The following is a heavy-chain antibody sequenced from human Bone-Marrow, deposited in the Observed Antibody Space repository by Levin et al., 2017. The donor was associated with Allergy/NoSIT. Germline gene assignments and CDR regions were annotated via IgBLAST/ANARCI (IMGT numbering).Heavy chain of an antibody. J-gene: IGHJ6*03. D-gene: IGHD3-16*02. V-gene: IGHV4-34*01. CDR3: ARVSMITFGGVIVKGYYYYYMDV. CDR2: INHSGST. Sequence: SQTLSLTCAVYGGSFSGYYWSWIRQPPGKGLEWIGEINHSGSTNYNPSLKSRVTISVDTSKNQFSLKLSSVTAADTAVYYCARVSMITFGGVIVKGYYYYYMDVWGKGTTVTVSS. CDR1: GGSFSGYY.